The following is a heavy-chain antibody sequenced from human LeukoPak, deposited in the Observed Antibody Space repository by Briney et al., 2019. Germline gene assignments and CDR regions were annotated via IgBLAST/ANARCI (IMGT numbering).Heavy chain of an antibody. CDR3: ARLRGCSGGSCYHPNFDS. Sequence: SETLSLTCTVSGGSITSYYWSWIRQPPGKGLEWIGYIYYSGSTNYNPSLKSRVTLSVDTSKNQFSLKLSSVTAADTAVYYCARLRGCSGGSCYHPNFDSWGQGTPVTVPS. J-gene: IGHJ4*02. D-gene: IGHD2-15*01. CDR1: GGSITSYY. V-gene: IGHV4-59*08. CDR2: IYYSGST.